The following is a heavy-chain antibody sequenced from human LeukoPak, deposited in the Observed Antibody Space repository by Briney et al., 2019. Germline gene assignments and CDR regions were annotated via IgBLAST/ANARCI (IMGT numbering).Heavy chain of an antibody. CDR1: GFTFSDYA. J-gene: IGHJ4*02. CDR3: ARGLTTVTSLASY. Sequence: GGSLRLSCAASGFTFSDYAMSWIRQAPGKGLEWVSYISRSSSDTNYADSVKGRFTISRDNAKNSLYLQMNSLRAEDTAVYYCARGLTTVTSLASYWGQGTLVTVSS. CDR2: ISRSSSDT. V-gene: IGHV3-11*05. D-gene: IGHD4-17*01.